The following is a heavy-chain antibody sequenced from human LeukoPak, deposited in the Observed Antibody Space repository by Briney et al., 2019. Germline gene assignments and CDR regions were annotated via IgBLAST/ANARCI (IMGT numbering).Heavy chain of an antibody. CDR3: ASYSSGWDDAFDI. D-gene: IGHD6-19*01. Sequence: GESLKISCQCSGYTFTTYWIGWVRQMPGKGLEWMGTIYPGDSNTRYSPSFQGQVTISADKSISTAYLQWSSLKASDTAMYYCASYSSGWDDAFDIWGQGTMVTVSS. CDR2: IYPGDSNT. V-gene: IGHV5-51*01. CDR1: GYTFTTYW. J-gene: IGHJ3*02.